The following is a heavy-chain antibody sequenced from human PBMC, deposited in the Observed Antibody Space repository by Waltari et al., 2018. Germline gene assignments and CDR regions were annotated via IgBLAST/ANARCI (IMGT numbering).Heavy chain of an antibody. CDR1: GSILSEIS. D-gene: IGHD6-19*01. Sequence: QVQLVQSGAEVKKPGASVTVSCKVSGSILSEISLHWVRQAPGKGLEWMGSFDPEDGETKYAQKFQDRVTMTEDTVTDTAYMELSSLKSEDTAVYYCATDHRAVPGIAAGGKAFDSWGRGTLVTVSS. CDR2: FDPEDGET. V-gene: IGHV1-24*01. J-gene: IGHJ5*01. CDR3: ATDHRAVPGIAAGGKAFDS.